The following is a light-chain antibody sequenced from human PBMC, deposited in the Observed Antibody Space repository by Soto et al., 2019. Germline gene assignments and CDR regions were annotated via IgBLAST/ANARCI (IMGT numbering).Light chain of an antibody. CDR3: VTCDSNTHTV. CDR2: LEGSGSY. J-gene: IGLJ3*02. CDR1: SGHSSYI. Sequence: QPVLTQSSSASASLGSSVKLTCTLSSGHSSYIIAWHQQQPGKTRRYLMKLEGSGSYNKGSGVPDRFSGSSSGADRYLTISILQFEDEADYYCVTCDSNTHTVFGGGTKLTVL. V-gene: IGLV4-60*02.